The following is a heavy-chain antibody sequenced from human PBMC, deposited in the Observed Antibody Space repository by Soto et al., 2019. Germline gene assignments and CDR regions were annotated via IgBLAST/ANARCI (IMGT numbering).Heavy chain of an antibody. J-gene: IGHJ4*02. D-gene: IGHD4-4*01. Sequence: ASVKVSCKASGYIFTSYGISWVRQAPGQGLEWMGWINTYNSNTDYAQKFQGRVTGTTETSTSTAYMELRSLRSDDTAVYYCARVSNYGKHFDYWGLGTLVTVSS. CDR3: ARVSNYGKHFDY. V-gene: IGHV1-18*01. CDR1: GYIFTSYG. CDR2: INTYNSNT.